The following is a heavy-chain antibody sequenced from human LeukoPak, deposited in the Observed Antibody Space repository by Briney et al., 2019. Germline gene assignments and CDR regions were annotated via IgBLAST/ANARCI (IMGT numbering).Heavy chain of an antibody. D-gene: IGHD2-8*01. CDR3: AKDLNGLHAIDY. J-gene: IGHJ4*02. V-gene: IGHV3-23*01. CDR2: ISGSAGST. Sequence: GGSLRLSCAASGFTFSSFDMNWVRQAPGKGLQWVSSISGSAGSTNYADSVKGRLTISRDNSKNTLYLQMNSLRAEDTAVYYCAKDLNGLHAIDYWGQGTLVTVSS. CDR1: GFTFSSFD.